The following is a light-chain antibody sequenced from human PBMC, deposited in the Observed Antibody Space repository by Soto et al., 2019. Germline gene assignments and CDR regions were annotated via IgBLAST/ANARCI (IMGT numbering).Light chain of an antibody. J-gene: IGLJ3*02. CDR2: GNT. CDR3: HSYDTTLRGSV. CDR1: SSNIGTDND. V-gene: IGLV1-40*01. Sequence: QLVLTQPPSVSGAPGQRVTISCTGSSSNIGTDNDVHWYRHLPGTAPKLLIYGNTNRPSGVPDRFSGSKSGTSASLAITGLQAEDEADYYCHSYDTTLRGSVFGGGTQLTVL.